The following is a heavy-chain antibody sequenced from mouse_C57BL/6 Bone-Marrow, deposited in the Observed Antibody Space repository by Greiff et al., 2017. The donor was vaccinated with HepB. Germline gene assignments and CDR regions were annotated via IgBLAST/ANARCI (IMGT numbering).Heavy chain of an antibody. V-gene: IGHV1-15*01. CDR1: GYTFTDYE. CDR3: TRHTYYGSSYGYFDV. CDR2: IDPETGGT. D-gene: IGHD1-1*01. J-gene: IGHJ1*03. Sequence: QVQLQQSGAELVRPGASVTLSCKASGYTFTDYEMHWVKQTPVHGLEWIGAIDPETGGTAYTQKVKGNAILTADKTSSTAYMELLSLTSEDSAVYSCTRHTYYGSSYGYFDVWGTGTTVTVSS.